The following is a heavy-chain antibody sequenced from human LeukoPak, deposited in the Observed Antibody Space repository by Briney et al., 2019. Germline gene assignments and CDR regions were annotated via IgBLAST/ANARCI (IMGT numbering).Heavy chain of an antibody. CDR3: ARDRDHSSSSFDY. V-gene: IGHV1-46*01. Sequence: ASVKVSCKASGGTFSSYAISWVRQAPGQGLEWMGIINPSGGSTSYAQKFQGRVTMTRDTSTSTVYMELSSLRSEDAAVYYCARDRDHSSSSFDYWGQGTLVTVSS. D-gene: IGHD6-13*01. J-gene: IGHJ4*02. CDR2: INPSGGST. CDR1: GGTFSSYA.